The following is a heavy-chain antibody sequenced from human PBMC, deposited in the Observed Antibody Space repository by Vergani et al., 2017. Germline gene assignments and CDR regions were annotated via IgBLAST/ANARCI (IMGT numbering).Heavy chain of an antibody. V-gene: IGHV1-18*01. Sequence: QVQLVQSGAEVKKPGSSVKVSCKASGGTFSSYAISWVRQAPGQGLEWMGGISAYNGNTNYAQKLQGRVTMTTDTSTSTAYMELRSLGSDDTAVYYCARELYGYRAFDIWGQGTMVTVSS. J-gene: IGHJ3*02. CDR1: GGTFSSYA. CDR2: ISAYNGNT. CDR3: ARELYGYRAFDI. D-gene: IGHD5-18*01.